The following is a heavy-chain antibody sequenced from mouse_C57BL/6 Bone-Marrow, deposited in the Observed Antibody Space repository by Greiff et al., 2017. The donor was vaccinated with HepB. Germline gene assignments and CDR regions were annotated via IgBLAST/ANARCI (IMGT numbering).Heavy chain of an antibody. V-gene: IGHV6-6*01. CDR1: GFTFSDAW. D-gene: IGHD2-3*01. CDR3: TRPMMVRYFDY. Sequence: EVKLVESGGGLVQPGGSMKLSCAASGFTFSDAWMDWVRQSPEKGLEWVAEIRNKANNHATYYAESVKGRFTISRDDSKSSVYLQMNSLRAEDTGIYYCTRPMMVRYFDYWGQGTTLTVSS. CDR2: IRNKANNHAT. J-gene: IGHJ2*01.